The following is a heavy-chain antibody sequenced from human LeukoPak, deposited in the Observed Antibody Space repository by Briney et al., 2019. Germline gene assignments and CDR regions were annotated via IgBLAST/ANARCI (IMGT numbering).Heavy chain of an antibody. V-gene: IGHV3-23*01. CDR2: ISASGGST. CDR3: AKAMTTVTAFDF. D-gene: IGHD4-17*01. Sequence: GGSLRLSCAASGFTFTSYAMDWVRQAPGKGLDWVSTISASGGSTYYADSVKGRFTISRDNSKNTMYLQMNSLKAEDTAVYYCAKAMTTVTAFDFWGQGTLVTVSS. CDR1: GFTFTSYA. J-gene: IGHJ4*02.